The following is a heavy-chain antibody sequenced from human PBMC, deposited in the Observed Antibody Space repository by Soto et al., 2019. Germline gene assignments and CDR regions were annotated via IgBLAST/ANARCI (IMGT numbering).Heavy chain of an antibody. CDR2: IWYDGSNK. J-gene: IGHJ4*02. CDR1: GFTFSSYG. D-gene: IGHD1-26*01. V-gene: IGHV3-33*01. Sequence: PGGSLRLSCAASGFTFSSYGMHWVRQAPGKGLEWVAVIWYDGSNKYYADSVKGRFTISRDNSKNTLYLQMNSLRAEDTAVYYCARETPPDRSGSYYVGYWGQGTLVTVSS. CDR3: ARETPPDRSGSYYVGY.